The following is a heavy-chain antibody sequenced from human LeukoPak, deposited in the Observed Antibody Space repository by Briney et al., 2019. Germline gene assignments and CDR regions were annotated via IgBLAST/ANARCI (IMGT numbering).Heavy chain of an antibody. CDR2: ISNSGGTT. J-gene: IGHJ4*02. CDR1: GFTFSSYG. CDR3: AKDRNSGNYYQTGDFHY. Sequence: GGTLRLSCAASGFTFSSYGMSWVRQAPGKGLEWVSGISNSGGTTYYADSVKGRFTISRDNSKNTLYLQMNSLRAEDTALYYCAKDRNSGNYYQTGDFHYWGQGILVTVSS. D-gene: IGHD1-26*01. V-gene: IGHV3-23*01.